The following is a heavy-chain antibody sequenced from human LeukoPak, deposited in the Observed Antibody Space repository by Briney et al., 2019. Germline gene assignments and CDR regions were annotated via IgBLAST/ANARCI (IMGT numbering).Heavy chain of an antibody. Sequence: SETLSLTCTVSGGSMSSYYWSWNRQPPGRGLEWIAYIYYSGSTNYNPSLKSRVTISVDTSKNQFSLKLSSSTAADTAMYYCARGRYDYVWGSYRPPPWGYFDYWGQGTLVTVSS. D-gene: IGHD3-16*02. CDR3: ARGRYDYVWGSYRPPPWGYFDY. V-gene: IGHV4-59*01. J-gene: IGHJ4*02. CDR2: IYYSGST. CDR1: GGSMSSYY.